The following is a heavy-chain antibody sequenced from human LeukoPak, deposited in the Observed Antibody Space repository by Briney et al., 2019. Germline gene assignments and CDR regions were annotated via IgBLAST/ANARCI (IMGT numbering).Heavy chain of an antibody. CDR3: ATTSYYYDSPDY. CDR1: GYSISSGYY. D-gene: IGHD3-22*01. V-gene: IGHV4-38-2*02. Sequence: PSETLSLTCTVSGYSISSGYYWGWIRQPPGKGLEWIGSIYHSGSTYYNLSLKSRVTISVDTSKNQFSLKLSSVTAADTAVYYCATTSYYYDSPDYWGQGTLVTVSS. J-gene: IGHJ4*02. CDR2: IYHSGST.